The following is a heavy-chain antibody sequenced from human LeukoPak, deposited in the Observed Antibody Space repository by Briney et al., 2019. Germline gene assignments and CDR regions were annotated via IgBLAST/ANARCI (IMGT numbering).Heavy chain of an antibody. J-gene: IGHJ4*02. V-gene: IGHV1-2*04. Sequence: ASVKVSCKASGYTFTGYYMHWVRQVAGQGPEWMGWIHPITGDTNFAQKFQGWVAFTRDTSISTAYMDLSRLTSDDTAIYYCARGLINGHDFDYWGQETLVTVSS. CDR3: ARGLINGHDFDY. D-gene: IGHD1-20*01. CDR1: GYTFTGYY. CDR2: IHPITGDT.